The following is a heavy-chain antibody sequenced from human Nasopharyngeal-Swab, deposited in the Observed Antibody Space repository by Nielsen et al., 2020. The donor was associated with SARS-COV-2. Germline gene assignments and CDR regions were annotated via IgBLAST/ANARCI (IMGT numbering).Heavy chain of an antibody. J-gene: IGHJ5*02. CDR1: GYTFTSYA. V-gene: IGHV7-4-1*02. CDR2: INTNTGNP. CDR3: ARGRAIAVAGTWGYNWFDP. Sequence: ASVKVSCKASGYTFTSYAMNWVRQAPGQGLEWMGWINTNTGNPTYAQGFTGRFVFSLDTSVSTAYLQISSLKAEDTAMYYCARGRAIAVAGTWGYNWFDPWGQGTLVTVSS. D-gene: IGHD6-19*01.